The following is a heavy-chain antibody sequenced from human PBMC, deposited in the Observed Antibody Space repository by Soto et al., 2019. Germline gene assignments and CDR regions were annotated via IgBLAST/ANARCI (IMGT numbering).Heavy chain of an antibody. V-gene: IGHV3-49*04. CDR2: IRNQSYQETT. D-gene: IGHD2-2*03. CDR3: AKVGIGMFSHKHHFEH. Sequence: GRSLRLSGTGFGFPFDDFAINWVLQAPGKWLEWVGLIRNQSYQETTEYAAAVKGRFTISRDTSNGIAYLQMNSLNIEDSAVYYCAKVGIGMFSHKHHFEHWGQGTQVTVSS. CDR1: GFPFDDFA. J-gene: IGHJ4*02.